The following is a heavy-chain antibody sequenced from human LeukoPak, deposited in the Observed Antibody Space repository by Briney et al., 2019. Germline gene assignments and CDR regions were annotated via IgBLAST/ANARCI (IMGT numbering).Heavy chain of an antibody. J-gene: IGHJ4*02. CDR3: ARARFGRCDY. CDR1: GGSISSGSYY. Sequence: SETLSLTCTVSGGSISSGSYYWSWIRQPAGKGLEWIGRFYYSGITYFNPSLKSRVTISGDTSKNQFSLKLSSVTAADTAVYYCARARFGRCDYWGQGTLVTVSS. CDR2: FYYSGIT. V-gene: IGHV4-61*10. D-gene: IGHD3-10*01.